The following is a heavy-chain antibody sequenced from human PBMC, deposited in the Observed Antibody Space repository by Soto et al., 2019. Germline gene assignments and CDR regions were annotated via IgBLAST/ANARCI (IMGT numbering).Heavy chain of an antibody. CDR1: GFPLSIYN. D-gene: IGHD2-8*01. CDR2: ISSRSTEV. J-gene: IGHJ6*02. Sequence: PVGSLSLSCVATGFPLSIYNMNWGRQSPGTWLEWVSRISSRSTEVHQADSVKRLFIISRVNDNNAMWLKMNSLRAKDTAVYYCARVPQWCMHCLAVWGQGTSVTVSS. CDR3: ARVPQWCMHCLAV. V-gene: IGHV3-21*06.